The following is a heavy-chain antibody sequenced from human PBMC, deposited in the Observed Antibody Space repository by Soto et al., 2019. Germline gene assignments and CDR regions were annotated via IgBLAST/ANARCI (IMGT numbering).Heavy chain of an antibody. D-gene: IGHD3-3*01. CDR1: GFTFGSHA. J-gene: IGHJ4*02. CDR3: AKEPYSDFWSAYYYFDY. CDR2: ISGSGGSA. Sequence: GGSLRLSCAASGFTFGSHAMIWVRQAPGKGLEWVSAISGSGGSAYYADSVKGRFTISRDNSINTLYLQMNSLRAEDTALYYCAKEPYSDFWSAYYYFDYWGQGTLVTVPQ. V-gene: IGHV3-23*01.